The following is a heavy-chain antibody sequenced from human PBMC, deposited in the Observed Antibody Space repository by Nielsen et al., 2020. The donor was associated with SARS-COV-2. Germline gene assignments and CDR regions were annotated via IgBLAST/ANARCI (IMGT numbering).Heavy chain of an antibody. J-gene: IGHJ6*02. D-gene: IGHD3-9*01. CDR2: INHRGST. V-gene: IGHV4-34*01. CDR3: ARDGGNGYDILTGYFYYGMDV. Sequence: SETLSLTCAVYGGSFSGYYWSWIRQPPGKGLEWIGEINHRGSTNYNPSLKSRVTISVDTSKNQFSLKLSSVTAADMAVYYCARDGGNGYDILTGYFYYGMDVWGQGTTVTVSS. CDR1: GGSFSGYY.